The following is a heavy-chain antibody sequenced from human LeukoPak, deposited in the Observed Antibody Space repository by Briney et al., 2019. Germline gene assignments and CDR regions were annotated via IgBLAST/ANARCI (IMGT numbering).Heavy chain of an antibody. CDR1: GYTFTSYW. Sequence: ASVTVSCKASGYTFTSYWIGWVGQMPGKGLEGMGSIYPGDSDPRYSPSFQGQVTISADKSISTAYLQSSTLKASDTAMYYCARPYSSSWDDAFDIWGQGTMVTVSS. V-gene: IGHV5-51*01. CDR2: IYPGDSDP. CDR3: ARPYSSSWDDAFDI. J-gene: IGHJ3*02. D-gene: IGHD6-13*01.